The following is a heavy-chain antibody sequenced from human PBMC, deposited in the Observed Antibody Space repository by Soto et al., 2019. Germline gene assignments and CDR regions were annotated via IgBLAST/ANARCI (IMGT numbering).Heavy chain of an antibody. CDR2: ISSSSSNI. D-gene: IGHD3-3*01. Sequence: EVQLVESGGGLVKPGGSLRLSCAASGFTFSSYSMNWVRQAPGKGLEWVSSISSSSSNIYYADSVKGRFTISRENAKNSLYLQMNSLSAEDTAVYYCARDQGDYYDFWSGYYTKNAYYGMDVWGQGTTVTVSS. V-gene: IGHV3-21*01. CDR1: GFTFSSYS. J-gene: IGHJ6*02. CDR3: ARDQGDYYDFWSGYYTKNAYYGMDV.